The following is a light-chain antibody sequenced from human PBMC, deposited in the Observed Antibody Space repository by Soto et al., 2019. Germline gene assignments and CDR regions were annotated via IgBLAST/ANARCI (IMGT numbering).Light chain of an antibody. CDR1: HSVISD. J-gene: IGKJ1*01. Sequence: EIVMTQSPATLSVSPGDRVTLSCRASHSVISDLSWYQQRPGQAPSLLIYGASTRATGIPARFSGTGSGTEFTLTISSLQSEDFAIYSCQQYNNCRRGTFGKGAKVDI. CDR2: GAS. CDR3: QQYNNCRRGT. V-gene: IGKV3-15*01.